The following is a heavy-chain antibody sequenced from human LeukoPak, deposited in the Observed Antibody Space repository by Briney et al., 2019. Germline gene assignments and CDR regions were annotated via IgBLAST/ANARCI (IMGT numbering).Heavy chain of an antibody. D-gene: IGHD2/OR15-2a*01. V-gene: IGHV1-46*01. Sequence: GASVKVSCKASGYTFTSYYMHWVRQAPGQGLEWMGIINPSGGSTSYAQKFQGRVTMTTDTSTSTAYMELRSLRSDDTAVYYCAREYLLTHPQNRDYFDYWGQGTLVTVSS. CDR2: INPSGGST. CDR1: GYTFTSYY. J-gene: IGHJ4*02. CDR3: AREYLLTHPQNRDYFDY.